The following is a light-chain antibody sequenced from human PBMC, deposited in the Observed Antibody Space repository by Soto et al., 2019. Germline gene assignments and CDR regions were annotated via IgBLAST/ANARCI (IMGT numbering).Light chain of an antibody. CDR1: SGHSDYG. CDR2: LNRDGSH. J-gene: IGLJ2*01. CDR3: QTWDTVVV. Sequence: QPVLTQSPSASASLGASVKLTCTLSSGHSDYGIAGHQQQPDNGPRYLMKLNRDGSHNKGDVIPDRFSGSNSGAARYLIISSLQSDDEAAYYCQTWDTVVVFGGGTKLTVL. V-gene: IGLV4-69*01.